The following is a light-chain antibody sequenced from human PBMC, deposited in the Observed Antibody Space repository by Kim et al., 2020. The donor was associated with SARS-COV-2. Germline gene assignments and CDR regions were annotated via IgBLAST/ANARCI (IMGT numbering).Light chain of an antibody. CDR3: CSYATNYV. CDR1: ISDVGNYNL. V-gene: IGLV2-23*01. Sequence: SHGHSFPLSCSVIISDVGNYNLVSWYQQHPGTAPKLMIYEGSKRPSGVSNRFSASKSGNTASLTISGLQAEDEGDYYCCSYATNYVFGTGTKVTVL. CDR2: EGS. J-gene: IGLJ1*01.